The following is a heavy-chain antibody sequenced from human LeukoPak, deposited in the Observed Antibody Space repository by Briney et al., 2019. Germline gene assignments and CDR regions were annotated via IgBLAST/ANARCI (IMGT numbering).Heavy chain of an antibody. V-gene: IGHV1-69*13. J-gene: IGHJ4*02. D-gene: IGHD5-18*01. CDR1: GGTFSSYA. CDR2: IIPIFGTA. Sequence: SVKVSCKASGGTFSSYAISWVRQAPGQGLEWMGGIIPIFGTANYAQKFQGRVTITADESTSTAYMELSSLRSEDTAVYYCARDRGWAGCTYGFYYWGQGTLVTVSS. CDR3: ARDRGWAGCTYGFYY.